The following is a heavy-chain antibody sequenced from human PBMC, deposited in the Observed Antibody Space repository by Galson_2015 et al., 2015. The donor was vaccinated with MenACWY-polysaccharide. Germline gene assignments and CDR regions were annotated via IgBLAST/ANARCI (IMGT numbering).Heavy chain of an antibody. CDR1: GFSFSTYA. CDR2: ISGSGGGT. D-gene: IGHD2-2*01. Sequence: SLRLSCAASGFSFSTYAMTWVRQAPGKGLEWVSAISGSGGGTKYADSVKGRFTISRDNSKNTLYLQMNSLRAEDTALYYCAKDNIGCTSASCFAFDIWGQGTMVTVSS. CDR3: AKDNIGCTSASCFAFDI. V-gene: IGHV3-23*01. J-gene: IGHJ3*02.